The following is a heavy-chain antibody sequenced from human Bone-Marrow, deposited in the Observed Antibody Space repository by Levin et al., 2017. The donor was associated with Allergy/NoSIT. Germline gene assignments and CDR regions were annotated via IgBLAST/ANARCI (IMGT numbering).Heavy chain of an antibody. CDR1: GFTFSSYA. J-gene: IGHJ1*01. D-gene: IGHD6-19*01. CDR2: ISYDGSNK. Sequence: GGSLRLSCAASGFTFSSYAMHWVRQAPGKGLEWVAVISYDGSNKYYADSVKGRFTISRDNSKNTLYLQMNSLRAEDTAVYYCARERWQWHTGYFQHWGQGTLVTVSS. V-gene: IGHV3-30*04. CDR3: ARERWQWHTGYFQH.